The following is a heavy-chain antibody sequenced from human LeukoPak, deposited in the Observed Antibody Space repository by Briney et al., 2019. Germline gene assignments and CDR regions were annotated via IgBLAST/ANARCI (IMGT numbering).Heavy chain of an antibody. J-gene: IGHJ6*02. Sequence: PGGSLRLSCAASGFTFSSYAMSWVRQAPGKGLEWVSAISGSGGDTYYGDSVKGRFTISRDNSKNTLFLQMNSLRAEDTAVYYCARVVEKEGTMVRGVIYYYYGMDVWGQGTTVTVFS. CDR3: ARVVEKEGTMVRGVIYYYYGMDV. D-gene: IGHD3-10*01. CDR1: GFTFSSYA. CDR2: ISGSGGDT. V-gene: IGHV3-23*01.